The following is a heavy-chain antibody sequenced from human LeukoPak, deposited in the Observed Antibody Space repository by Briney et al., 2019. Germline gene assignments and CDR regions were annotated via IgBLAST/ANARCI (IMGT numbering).Heavy chain of an antibody. CDR1: GYTFTSYG. J-gene: IGHJ6*02. CDR3: AKASFRDGMDV. CDR2: ISAYNGNT. Sequence: ASVKVSRKASGYTFTSYGISWVRQAPGQGLEWMGWISAYNGNTNYAQKLQGRVTMTTDTSTSTAYMELRSLRSDDTVLYYWAKASFRDGMDVGAQGTMVSVS. V-gene: IGHV1-18*01.